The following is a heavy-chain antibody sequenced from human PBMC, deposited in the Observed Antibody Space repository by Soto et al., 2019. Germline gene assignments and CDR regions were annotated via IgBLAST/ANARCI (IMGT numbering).Heavy chain of an antibody. Sequence: EVQLLESGGGLVQPGGSLRLSCAASGFTFSSYAMSWVRQAPGKGLEWVSAISGSGGSTYYADSVKGRFTISRDNSKNSLYLQMNSLRAEDTAVYYCVKEKSPYGGSGYGMDVWGQGTTVTVSS. CDR1: GFTFSSYA. V-gene: IGHV3-23*01. CDR3: VKEKSPYGGSGYGMDV. D-gene: IGHD3-10*01. J-gene: IGHJ6*02. CDR2: ISGSGGST.